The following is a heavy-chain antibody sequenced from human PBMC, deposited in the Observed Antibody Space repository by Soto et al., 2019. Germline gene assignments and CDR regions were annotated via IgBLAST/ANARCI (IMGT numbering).Heavy chain of an antibody. Sequence: QVQLQESGPGLVKTSETLSLTCTVSGGSVSSGPYHWNWVRQPPGKGLEWMGHISYSGTANYNPSLRGRVIMATDTSINQFSLRLTSVTAADTAVYYWIRSHGAYWGQGALVTVSP. CDR3: IRSHGAY. CDR2: ISYSGTA. J-gene: IGHJ4*02. D-gene: IGHD2-8*01. CDR1: GGSVSSGPYH. V-gene: IGHV4-61*01.